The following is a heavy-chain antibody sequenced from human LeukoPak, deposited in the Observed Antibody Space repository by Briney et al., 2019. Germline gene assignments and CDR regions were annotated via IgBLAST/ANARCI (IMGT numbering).Heavy chain of an antibody. V-gene: IGHV3-74*03. D-gene: IGHD3-16*01. CDR2: IKTDGSYT. CDR3: ARFGAPFDKEEYR. CDR1: GITLSNYW. Sequence: TGGSLRLSCTASGITLSNYWMHWVRQAPGKGPVWVSGIKTDGSYTTYADSVRGRFTISRDNAKNTVSLQMNSLRVEDTAMYYCARFGAPFDKEEYRWGQGALLTVSS. J-gene: IGHJ4*01.